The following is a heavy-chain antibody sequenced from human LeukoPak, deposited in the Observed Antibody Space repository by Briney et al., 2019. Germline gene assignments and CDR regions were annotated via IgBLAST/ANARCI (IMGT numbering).Heavy chain of an antibody. J-gene: IGHJ1*01. D-gene: IGHD3-16*01. V-gene: IGHV4-39*01. CDR2: IYYSGST. CDR3: ALWGWVEYFQH. CDR1: GGSISSSSYY. Sequence: PSETLSLTCTVSGGSISSSSYYWGWIRQPPGKGLEWIGSIYYSGSTYYNPSLKSRVTISVDTSKNQFSLKLSSVTAADTAVYYCALWGWVEYFQHWGQGTLVTVSS.